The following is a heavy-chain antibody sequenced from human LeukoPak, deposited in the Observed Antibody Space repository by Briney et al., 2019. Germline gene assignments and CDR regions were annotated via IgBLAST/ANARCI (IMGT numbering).Heavy chain of an antibody. CDR2: IKQDGSEK. CDR1: GFTFSSYW. CDR3: ARDGEIFGVVIIHYFDY. D-gene: IGHD3-3*01. V-gene: IGHV3-7*01. J-gene: IGHJ4*02. Sequence: PGGSLRLSCAASGFTFSSYWMSWVRQAPGKGLEWVANIKQDGSEKYYVDSVKGRFTISRDNAKNSLYLQMNSLRAEDTAVYYCARDGEIFGVVIIHYFDYWGQGTLVTVSS.